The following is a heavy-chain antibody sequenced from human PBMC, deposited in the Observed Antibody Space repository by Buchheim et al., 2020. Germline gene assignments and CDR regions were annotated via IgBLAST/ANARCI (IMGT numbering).Heavy chain of an antibody. J-gene: IGHJ6*02. Sequence: QVQLVESGGGVVQPGRSLRLSCAASGFTFSSYGMHWVRQAPGKGLEWVAVISYDGSNKYYADSVKGRFTISRENSKNTLYLQMNSLRAEDTAVYYCAKGMRYGGYYYYGMDVWGQGTT. CDR1: GFTFSSYG. V-gene: IGHV3-30*18. CDR3: AKGMRYGGYYYYGMDV. D-gene: IGHD2-8*01. CDR2: ISYDGSNK.